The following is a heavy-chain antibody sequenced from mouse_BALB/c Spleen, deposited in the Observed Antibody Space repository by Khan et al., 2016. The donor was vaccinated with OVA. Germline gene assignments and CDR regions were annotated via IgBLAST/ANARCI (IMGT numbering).Heavy chain of an antibody. J-gene: IGHJ3*01. CDR2: IDPFNGGT. D-gene: IGHD2-2*01. V-gene: IGHV1S135*01. Sequence: VQLKESGPELMKPGASVKISCKASGYSFTSYYIHWVKQSHGKSLEWIGYIDPFNGGTSYNPHFKGKATLTVDKSSSTAYMHLSSLTSDDSAVYYCARHGYVAWFAYWGQGTLVTVSA. CDR1: GYSFTSYY. CDR3: ARHGYVAWFAY.